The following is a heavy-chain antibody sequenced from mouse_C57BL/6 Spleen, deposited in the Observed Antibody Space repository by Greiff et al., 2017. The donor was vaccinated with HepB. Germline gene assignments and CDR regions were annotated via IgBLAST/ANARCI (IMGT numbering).Heavy chain of an antibody. J-gene: IGHJ4*01. Sequence: QVQLQQPGAELVKPGASVKLSCKASGYTFTSYWMQWVKQRPGQGLEWIGEIDPSNSTTNYNQKFKGKATLTVDTSSSTAYMQLSSLTSEDSAVYYCARGYGNYDYAMDYWGQGTSVTVSS. V-gene: IGHV1-50*01. CDR1: GYTFTSYW. CDR2: IDPSNSTT. CDR3: ARGYGNYDYAMDY. D-gene: IGHD2-1*01.